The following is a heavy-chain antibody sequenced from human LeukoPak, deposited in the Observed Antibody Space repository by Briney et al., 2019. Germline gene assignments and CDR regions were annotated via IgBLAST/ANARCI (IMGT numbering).Heavy chain of an antibody. CDR3: ARDLNRWAVAGMGFDY. CDR2: IGSSSSYI. J-gene: IGHJ4*02. V-gene: IGHV3-21*04. Sequence: PGGSLRLSCAASGFTFSSHSMNWVRQAPGKGLEWVSSIGSSSSYIYYADSVKGRFTISRDNAKNSLYLQMNSLRADDTAVYYCARDLNRWAVAGMGFDYWGQGTLVTVSS. CDR1: GFTFSSHS. D-gene: IGHD6-19*01.